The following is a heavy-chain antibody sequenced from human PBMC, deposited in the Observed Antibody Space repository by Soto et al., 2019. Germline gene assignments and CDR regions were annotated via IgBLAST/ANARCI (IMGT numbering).Heavy chain of an antibody. CDR3: ARNFREWLFSGRHYYYYMDV. CDR2: IYYSGST. J-gene: IGHJ6*03. D-gene: IGHD3-3*01. V-gene: IGHV4-59*01. CDR1: GGSISSYY. Sequence: SETLPLTCTVSGGSISSYYWSWIRQPPGKGLEWIGYIYYSGSTNYNPSLKSRVTISVDTSKNQFSLKLSSVTAADTAVYYCARNFREWLFSGRHYYYYMDVWGKGTTVTVSS.